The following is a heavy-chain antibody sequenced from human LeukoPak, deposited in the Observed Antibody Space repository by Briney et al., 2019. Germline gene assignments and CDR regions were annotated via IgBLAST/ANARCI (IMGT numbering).Heavy chain of an antibody. CDR1: GGSISSSSYY. V-gene: IGHV4-39*07. CDR2: IDYSGST. CDR3: ASTTRARDSRGYYYDYFDY. J-gene: IGHJ4*02. Sequence: PSETLSLTCTVSGGSISSSSYYWGWIRQPPGKGLEGIGRIDYSGSTYYNPSLKSRVTISVDTSKNQFSLKLSSVTAADTAVYYCASTTRARDSRGYYYDYFDYWGQGTLVTVSS. D-gene: IGHD3-22*01.